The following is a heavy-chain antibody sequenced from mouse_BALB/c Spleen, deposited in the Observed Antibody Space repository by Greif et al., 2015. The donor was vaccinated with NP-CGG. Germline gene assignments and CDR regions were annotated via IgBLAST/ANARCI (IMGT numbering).Heavy chain of an antibody. CDR3: TRQNRYDVAWFAY. CDR2: IYPGNSDT. D-gene: IGHD2-14*01. CDR1: GYSFTSYW. J-gene: IGHJ3*01. V-gene: IGHV1-5*01. Sequence: EVQLQESGTVLARPGASVKMSCKASGYSFTSYWMHWVKQRPGQGLEWIGAIYPGNSDTSYNQKFKGKAKLTAVTSASTAYMELSSLTNEDSAVYYCTRQNRYDVAWFAYWGQGTLVTVSA.